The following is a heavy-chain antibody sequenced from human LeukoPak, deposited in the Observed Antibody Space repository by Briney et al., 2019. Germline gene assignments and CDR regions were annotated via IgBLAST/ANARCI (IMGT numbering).Heavy chain of an antibody. J-gene: IGHJ4*02. CDR1: GFTFSSYT. V-gene: IGHV3-48*04. Sequence: GGSLSLSCAASGFTFSSYTMNWVRQAPGKGLEWVSYISSSSSTIYYADSVKGRFTISRDNAKNSLYLQMNSLRAEDTAVYYCARSHVLLWFGESPGHYYFDYWGQGTLVTVSS. CDR3: ARSHVLLWFGESPGHYYFDY. CDR2: ISSSSSTI. D-gene: IGHD3-10*01.